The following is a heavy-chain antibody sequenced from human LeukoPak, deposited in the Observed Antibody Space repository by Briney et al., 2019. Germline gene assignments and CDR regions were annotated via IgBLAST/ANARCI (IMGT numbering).Heavy chain of an antibody. CDR1: GFTFSGSA. J-gene: IGHJ6*03. Sequence: GGSLRLSCAASGFTFSGSAMHWVRQASGKGLEWVGRIRSKANSYATAYAASVKGRFTISRDDSKNTAYLQMNSLKTEDTAVYYCTRVASGYSSSWAYYYYYYMDVWGKGTTVTISS. CDR2: IRSKANSYAT. D-gene: IGHD6-13*01. V-gene: IGHV3-73*01. CDR3: TRVASGYSSSWAYYYYYYMDV.